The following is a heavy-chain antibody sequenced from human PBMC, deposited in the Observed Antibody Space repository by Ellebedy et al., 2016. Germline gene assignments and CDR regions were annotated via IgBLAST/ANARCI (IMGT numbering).Heavy chain of an antibody. Sequence: GESLKISXEASGFAFDTYAMTWVRQAPGKGLEWVGGSAGSTYYADSVRGRFTISRDSSKNTLLLQMNSLRVEDTAIYYCARGEPLPLYYYNMDIWGKGTTVIVSS. J-gene: IGHJ6*03. CDR3: ARGEPLPLYYYNMDI. CDR2: GGSAGST. D-gene: IGHD1-26*01. V-gene: IGHV3-23*01. CDR1: GFAFDTYA.